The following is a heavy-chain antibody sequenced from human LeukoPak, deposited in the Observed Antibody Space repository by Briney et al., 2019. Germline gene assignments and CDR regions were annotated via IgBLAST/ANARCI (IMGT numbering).Heavy chain of an antibody. CDR2: ISYDGSNK. CDR3: ARGGVVPAASFDY. CDR1: GFTFSSYG. V-gene: IGHV3-30*03. D-gene: IGHD2-2*01. J-gene: IGHJ4*02. Sequence: GRSLRLSCAASGFTFSSYGMHWVRQAPGKGLEWVAVISYDGSNKYYADSVKGRFTISRDNAKNTLYLQMNSLRTEDTAVYYCARGGVVPAASFDYWGQGTLVTVSS.